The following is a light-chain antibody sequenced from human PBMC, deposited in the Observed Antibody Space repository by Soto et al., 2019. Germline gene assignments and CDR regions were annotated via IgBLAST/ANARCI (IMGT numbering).Light chain of an antibody. V-gene: IGLV3-25*03. Sequence: SYELTQPPSVSVSPGQTARITCSGDALPKQYAYWYQQKPGQAPVLVIYKDSERPSGIPERFSGSSSGTTVTLTISGVQAEDEADYYCQSADSSGIIHYVFGTGTKLTVL. J-gene: IGLJ1*01. CDR1: ALPKQY. CDR3: QSADSSGIIHYV. CDR2: KDS.